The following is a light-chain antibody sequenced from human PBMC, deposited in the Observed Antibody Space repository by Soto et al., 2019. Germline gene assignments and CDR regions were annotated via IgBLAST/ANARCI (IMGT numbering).Light chain of an antibody. J-gene: IGKJ1*01. CDR3: QQYNGYWT. Sequence: DIPMTQSPSTLSASVGDRVTITCRASQSISDSLAWYQQNPGKAPKLLIYEASSLKSGVPSRFSGSRSGTEYTLTISSLQPDDFATYYCQQYNGYWTFGQGTKVAIK. V-gene: IGKV1-5*03. CDR1: QSISDS. CDR2: EAS.